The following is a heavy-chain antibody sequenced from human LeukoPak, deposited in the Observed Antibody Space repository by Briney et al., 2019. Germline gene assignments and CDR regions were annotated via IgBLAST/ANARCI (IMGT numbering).Heavy chain of an antibody. CDR2: INPGDSDT. J-gene: IGHJ4*02. V-gene: IGHV5-51*01. D-gene: IGHD3-22*01. CDR1: GYSFISYW. Sequence: GESLKISCKGSGYSFISYWLGWVRQMPGKRLEWLGIINPGDSDTRYTPSFQGQVTISADKSISTAYLQWSSLKASDTAMYYCARHTDSSGYYLPFDYWGQGTLVTVSS. CDR3: ARHTDSSGYYLPFDY.